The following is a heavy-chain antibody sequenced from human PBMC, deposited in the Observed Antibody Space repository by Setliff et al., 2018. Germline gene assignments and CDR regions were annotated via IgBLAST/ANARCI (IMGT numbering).Heavy chain of an antibody. J-gene: IGHJ4*02. CDR1: GFTFSSYS. D-gene: IGHD1-26*01. Sequence: GGSLRLSCAASGFTFSSYSMNWVRQAPVKGLEWVATISDDGTSEFYADSVKGRFTVFRDHSKNTLSLQMNGLRAEDTAVYYCAKVQESIVGALEYWGQGALVTVSS. V-gene: IGHV3-30*18. CDR2: ISDDGTSE. CDR3: AKVQESIVGALEY.